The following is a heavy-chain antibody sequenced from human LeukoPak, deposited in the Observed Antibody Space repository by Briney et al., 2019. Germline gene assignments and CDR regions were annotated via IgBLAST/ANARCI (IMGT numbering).Heavy chain of an antibody. J-gene: IGHJ3*02. CDR1: GGSINYYY. Sequence: PSETLSLTCTVSGGSINYYYWSWIRKPPGKGLEYIGYIYSSGSTNYNPSLRSRVTMSVDTSKNQFSLKLSSVTAADTAVYYCASQTVFSTYYYDSSGPFDAFDIWGQGTMVTVSS. D-gene: IGHD3-22*01. CDR3: ASQTVFSTYYYDSSGPFDAFDI. V-gene: IGHV4-59*01. CDR2: IYSSGST.